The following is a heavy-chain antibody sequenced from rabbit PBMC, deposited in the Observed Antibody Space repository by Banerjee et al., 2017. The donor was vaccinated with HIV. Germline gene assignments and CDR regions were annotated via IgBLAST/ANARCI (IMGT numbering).Heavy chain of an antibody. J-gene: IGHJ4*01. CDR1: GSDISSNA. CDR3: ARGGGIAGDGYYL. Sequence: QEQLVESGGGLVQPEGSLTLTCKASGSDISSNAMCWVRQAPGKGLELIACIYSSSRNVVYASWAKGRFTISKTSSTTVTLQMTSLTAADTATYFCARGGGIAGDGYYLWGPGTLVTVS. D-gene: IGHD2-1*01. CDR2: IYSSSRNV. V-gene: IGHV1S45*01.